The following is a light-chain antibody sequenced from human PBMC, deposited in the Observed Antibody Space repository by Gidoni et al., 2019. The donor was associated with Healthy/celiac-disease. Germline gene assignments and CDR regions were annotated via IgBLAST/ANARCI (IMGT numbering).Light chain of an antibody. V-gene: IGKV1-NL1*01. CDR2: AAS. CDR3: HQYDSTLT. Sequence: DIQMTQSPSSLSASVGDRVTITCRASQGFSNSLAWYQQKPGKAPKLLLYAASRLESGVPSRFSGSGSGTDYTLTISSLQPEDFATYYCHQYDSTLTFGQGTKVEIK. CDR1: QGFSNS. J-gene: IGKJ1*01.